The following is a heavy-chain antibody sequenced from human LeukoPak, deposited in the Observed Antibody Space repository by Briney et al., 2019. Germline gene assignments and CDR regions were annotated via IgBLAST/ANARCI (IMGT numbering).Heavy chain of an antibody. CDR1: GFNFSSYW. CDR3: ARDRRGPFDY. D-gene: IGHD3-10*01. CDR2: IKQDGSEK. J-gene: IGHJ4*02. V-gene: IGHV3-7*03. Sequence: GGSLRLSCAASGFNFSSYWMSWVRQAPGKGLEWVANIKQDGSEKYYVDSVKGRFTISRDNAKNSLYLQMNSLRAEDTAVYYCARDRRGPFDYWGQGTLVPVSS.